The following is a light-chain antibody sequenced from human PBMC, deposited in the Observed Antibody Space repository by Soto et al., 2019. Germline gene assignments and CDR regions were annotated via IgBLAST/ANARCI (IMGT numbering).Light chain of an antibody. Sequence: DIQMTQSPSSLSASVGDRVTITCRASQSISSYLNWYQQKPGKAPNLLIYVASSLQSGVPSRFSGSGSGTDFSLTISSLQPEDVASFYCQQSFSTPYTFGQGTKLEIK. CDR3: QQSFSTPYT. J-gene: IGKJ2*01. CDR2: VAS. V-gene: IGKV1-39*01. CDR1: QSISSY.